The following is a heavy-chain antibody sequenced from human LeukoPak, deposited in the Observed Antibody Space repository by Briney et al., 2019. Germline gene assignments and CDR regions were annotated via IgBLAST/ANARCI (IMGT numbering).Heavy chain of an antibody. J-gene: IGHJ6*02. V-gene: IGHV4-59*01. CDR3: ARMDGGDTYPPYHYYGMDV. D-gene: IGHD2-21*02. CDR2: VYYIGNT. Sequence: PSETLSLTCTVSGGSLNNYYWTWVRQPPGKGLEWIGYVYYIGNTNYNPSLKSRVTISLDTSTNQFSLKLNSVTAADTAMYYCARMDGGDTYPPYHYYGMDVWGQGTTVTVSS. CDR1: GGSLNNYY.